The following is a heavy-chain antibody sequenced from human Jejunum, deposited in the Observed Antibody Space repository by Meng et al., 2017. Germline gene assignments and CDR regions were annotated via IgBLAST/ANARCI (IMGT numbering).Heavy chain of an antibody. CDR1: GGSVSSDRYY. Sequence: QVELQESGPGLVQPSETLSLTCNVSGGSVSSDRYYWSWIRQPPGKGLEWIGYIYYSGATYSNPSLKSRATISIDTSKNQFSLRLTSVTAADTAVYYCVREKRRTYYFDYWGQGTLVTVSS. CDR3: VREKRRTYYFDY. J-gene: IGHJ4*02. CDR2: IYYSGAT. D-gene: IGHD3-16*01. V-gene: IGHV4-30-4*01.